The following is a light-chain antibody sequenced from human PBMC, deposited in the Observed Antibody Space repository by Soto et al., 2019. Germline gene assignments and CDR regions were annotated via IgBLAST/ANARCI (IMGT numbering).Light chain of an antibody. CDR3: QQYNRWPLT. J-gene: IGKJ4*01. CDR2: DAS. CDR1: QTIYDK. V-gene: IGKV3-15*01. Sequence: EIVMTQSPATLSVSPGERVSLSCRASQTIYDKLAWYQQKPGQTPRLLIYDASTRATGIPGSFSGSGSGTEFTLTISSLQSEDFAVYYCQQYNRWPLTFGGGTTVDIK.